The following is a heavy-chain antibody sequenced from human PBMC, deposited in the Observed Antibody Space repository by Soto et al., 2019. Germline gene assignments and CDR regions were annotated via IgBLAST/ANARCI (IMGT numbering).Heavy chain of an antibody. J-gene: IGHJ6*02. D-gene: IGHD1-26*01. Sequence: GASVKVSCKASGYTFTGYYMHWVRQAPGQGLEWMGWINPNSGGTNYAQKFQGRVTTTRDTSISTAYMELSRLRSDDTAVYYCARSIVGATYYYYYGMDVWGQGTTVTVSS. CDR2: INPNSGGT. CDR1: GYTFTGYY. V-gene: IGHV1-2*02. CDR3: ARSIVGATYYYYYGMDV.